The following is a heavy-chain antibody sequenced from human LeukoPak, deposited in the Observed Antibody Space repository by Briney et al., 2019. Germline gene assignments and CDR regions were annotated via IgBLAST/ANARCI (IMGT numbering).Heavy chain of an antibody. V-gene: IGHV4-34*01. Sequence: PSETLSLTCAVYGGSFSGYYWSWVRQPPGKGLGWIGEINHSGSTNYNPSLKSRVTISVDTSKNQFSLKLSSVTAADTAVYYCASSQADGGYNHYWGQGTLVTVSS. CDR3: ASSQADGGYNHY. CDR2: INHSGST. CDR1: GGSFSGYY. D-gene: IGHD5-24*01. J-gene: IGHJ4*02.